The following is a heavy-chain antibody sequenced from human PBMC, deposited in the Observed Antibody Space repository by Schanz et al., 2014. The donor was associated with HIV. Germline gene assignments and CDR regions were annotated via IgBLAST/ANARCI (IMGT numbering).Heavy chain of an antibody. Sequence: EVHLVESGGGSVKPGGSLRLSCAASGFTFSTSWMHWVRQAPGKGLVWVSRISSDGSSTSYADSVKGRFTISRDNAKNTLYLQTNSLRGEDTAVYYCAREASLEWLYVVDVWGQGTTVTVSS. J-gene: IGHJ6*02. V-gene: IGHV3-74*01. CDR1: GFTFSTSW. CDR2: ISSDGSST. CDR3: AREASLEWLYVVDV. D-gene: IGHD3-3*01.